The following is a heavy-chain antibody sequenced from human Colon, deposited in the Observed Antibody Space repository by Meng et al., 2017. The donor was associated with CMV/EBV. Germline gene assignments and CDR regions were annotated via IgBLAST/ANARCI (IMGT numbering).Heavy chain of an antibody. J-gene: IGHJ4*02. D-gene: IGHD3-3*01. Sequence: EVQLLEAGGGLAQPGGSLRLTCATSGFTFSTYAMSWVRQAPGKGLEWVSTISSSGGTTYYSDSLKGRFTISRDNSKNTLYLQMNSLRAEDTAIYYCAKRDTIFWDYWGQGTLVTVSS. V-gene: IGHV3-23*01. CDR3: AKRDTIFWDY. CDR1: GFTFSTYA. CDR2: ISSSGGTT.